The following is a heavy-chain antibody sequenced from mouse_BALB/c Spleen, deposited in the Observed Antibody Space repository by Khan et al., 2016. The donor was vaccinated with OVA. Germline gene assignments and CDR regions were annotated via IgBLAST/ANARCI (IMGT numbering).Heavy chain of an antibody. V-gene: IGHV2-6-5*01. Sequence: QVQLKESGPGLVAPSQSLSITCTVSGFSLTDYAVSWIRQPPGKGLEWLGVIWVSGSKYYNSVFIPRLSISKDNSKSQVFLKMNSLQTDDTSMYFWARDPPDYSMDYWGQGTAVTVSS. CDR1: GFSLTDYA. J-gene: IGHJ4*01. CDR2: IWVSGSK. CDR3: ARDPPDYSMDY.